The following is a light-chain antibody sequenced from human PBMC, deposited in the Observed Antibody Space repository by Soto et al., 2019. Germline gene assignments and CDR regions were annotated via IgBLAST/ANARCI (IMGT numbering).Light chain of an antibody. CDR1: SSDVGGYNY. Sequence: QSVLTQPASLSGSPGQSITISCTGTSSDVGGYNYVSWYQQHPGKAPKLIIYEVSNRPSGVSYRFSGSKSGNTASLTISGLQADDEADYYCSSYISVSSPVVFGGGTKLTVL. J-gene: IGLJ2*01. CDR2: EVS. CDR3: SSYISVSSPVV. V-gene: IGLV2-14*01.